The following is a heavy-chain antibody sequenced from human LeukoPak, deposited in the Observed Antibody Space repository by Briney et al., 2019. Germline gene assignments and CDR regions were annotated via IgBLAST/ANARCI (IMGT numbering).Heavy chain of an antibody. J-gene: IGHJ1*01. CDR1: GFTFSSYA. Sequence: GGSLRLSCAASGFTFSSYAMSWVRQAPGMGLEWVSAISGSGGFTYYGDSVKGRFTFPRDNSKNTLYLQMNSLRPEDTAVYYCAKENGDYGYFQHWGQGTLVTVSS. CDR2: ISGSGGFT. V-gene: IGHV3-23*01. D-gene: IGHD4-17*01. CDR3: AKENGDYGYFQH.